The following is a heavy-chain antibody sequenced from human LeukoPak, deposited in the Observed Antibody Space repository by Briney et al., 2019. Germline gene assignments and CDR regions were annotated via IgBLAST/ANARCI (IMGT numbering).Heavy chain of an antibody. CDR3: ARGQYCSSTSCYYGKDYYYYYGMDV. J-gene: IGHJ6*02. V-gene: IGHV1-3*01. CDR2: INAGNGNT. Sequence: GASMKVSCKASGYTFTSYDINWVRQAPGQRLEWMGWINAGNGNTKYSQKFQGRVTITRDTSASTAYMELSSLRSEDTAVYYCARGQYCSSTSCYYGKDYYYYYGMDVWGQGTTVTVSS. CDR1: GYTFTSYD. D-gene: IGHD2-2*01.